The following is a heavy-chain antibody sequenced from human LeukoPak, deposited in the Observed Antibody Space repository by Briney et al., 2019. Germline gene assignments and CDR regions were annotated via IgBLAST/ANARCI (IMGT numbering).Heavy chain of an antibody. Sequence: PSETLSLTCAVSGYSISSGYYWGWIRQPPGKGLEWIGSIYHSGSTYYNPSLKSRVTISVDTSKNQFPLKLSSVTAADTAVYYCARATRRWIQLPFEYWGQGTLVGVSS. CDR3: ARATRRWIQLPFEY. CDR1: GYSISSGYY. D-gene: IGHD5-18*01. J-gene: IGHJ4*02. CDR2: IYHSGST. V-gene: IGHV4-38-2*01.